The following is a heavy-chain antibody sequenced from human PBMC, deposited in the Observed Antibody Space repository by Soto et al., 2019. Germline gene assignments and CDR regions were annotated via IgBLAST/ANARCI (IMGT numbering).Heavy chain of an antibody. D-gene: IGHD4-17*01. CDR2: SYYSEST. Sequence: PSETLSLTCTVSGGSISSYYWNWIRQPPGTGLEWIGYSYYSESTYYTTSIKSRVTVSIEASSNRCSLKMRSMTAPDTGVYFCASFFFNDTATTEIYTLSLQRRSSDL. CDR3: ASFFFNDTATTEIYTLSLQRRSSDL. J-gene: IGHJ2*01. CDR1: GGSISSYY. V-gene: IGHV4-59*01.